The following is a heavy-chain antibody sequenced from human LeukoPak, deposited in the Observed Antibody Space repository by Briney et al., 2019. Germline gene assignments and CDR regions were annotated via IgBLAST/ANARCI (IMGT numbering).Heavy chain of an antibody. CDR1: GFTFSSCG. CDR3: AKDREVPALDY. V-gene: IGHV3-30*18. D-gene: IGHD1-1*01. J-gene: IGHJ4*02. CDR2: ISYDGSDK. Sequence: PGRSQRLSCGASGFTFSSCGMHWVRQAPGKGLEWVAAISYDGSDKYYADSVKGRFTISRDNSKNTVYLQMNSLRADDTAVYYCAKDREVPALDYWGQGTLVTVSS.